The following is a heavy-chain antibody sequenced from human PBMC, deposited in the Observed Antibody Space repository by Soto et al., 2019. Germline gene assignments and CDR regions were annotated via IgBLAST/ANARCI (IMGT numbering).Heavy chain of an antibody. CDR2: IKNNADGGTT. Sequence: GGSLRLSCAASGLTFSIAWLSWVRQAPGKGLEWVGRIKNNADGGTTDSAAPVKDRFTISRDDSKSTLYLQMNSLQSEDTAMYYCTSMNDRDAFEIWGQGTMVTVSS. V-gene: IGHV3-15*01. CDR3: TSMNDRDAFEI. D-gene: IGHD1-1*01. J-gene: IGHJ3*02. CDR1: GLTFSIAW.